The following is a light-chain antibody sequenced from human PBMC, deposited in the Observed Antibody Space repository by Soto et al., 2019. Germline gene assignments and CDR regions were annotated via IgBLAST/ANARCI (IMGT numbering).Light chain of an antibody. Sequence: QPVLTQPPSASGTPGQRVTISCSGSSSNIGSNYVYWYHQLPGTAPKLLIYRNNQRPSGVPDRLSGSKSGTSASLAISGLRSEDEADYYCAAWDDSLSGVVFGGGTQLTVL. J-gene: IGLJ2*01. V-gene: IGLV1-47*01. CDR3: AAWDDSLSGVV. CDR1: SSNIGSNY. CDR2: RNN.